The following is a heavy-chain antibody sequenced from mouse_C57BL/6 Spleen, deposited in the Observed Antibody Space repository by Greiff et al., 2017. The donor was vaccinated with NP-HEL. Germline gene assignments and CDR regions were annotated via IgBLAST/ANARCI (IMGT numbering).Heavy chain of an antibody. CDR3: ARGGGLRRPLDY. CDR2: IHPYNGGT. D-gene: IGHD2-4*01. V-gene: IGHV1-19*01. J-gene: IGHJ2*01. CDR1: GYTFTDYY. Sequence: EVQLQQSGPVLVKPGASVKMSCKASGYTFTDYYMNWVKQSHGKSLEWIGVIHPYNGGTSYNQKFKGKATLTVDKSSSTAYMELNSLTSEDSAVYYCARGGGLRRPLDYWGQGTTLTVSS.